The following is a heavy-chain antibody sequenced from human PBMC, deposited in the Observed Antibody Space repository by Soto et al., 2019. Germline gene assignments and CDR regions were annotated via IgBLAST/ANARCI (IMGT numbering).Heavy chain of an antibody. V-gene: IGHV4-61*01. Sequence: SETLSLTCTVSGGFVNSDTHSWSWIRQTPGKRLEWIGFIYSGGSTKNPPLRSRVTMSVDTSKNQFSLKLRSVIVADTAVYHCARFVRSCSATTCPTRAAVWGQGITVTVSS. CDR1: GGFVNSDTHS. CDR3: ARFVRSCSATTCPTRAAV. CDR2: IYSGGST. J-gene: IGHJ6*02. D-gene: IGHD2-2*01.